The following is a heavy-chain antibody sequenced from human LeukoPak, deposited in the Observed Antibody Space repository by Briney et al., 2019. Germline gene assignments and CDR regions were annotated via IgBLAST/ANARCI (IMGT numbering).Heavy chain of an antibody. D-gene: IGHD3-22*01. Sequence: GGSLRLSCAASGFNFSSYGMRWVRQARGKGVEWVSAISGSGCSTYYADSVKGRFTISRDNSKNTLYLQMNSLRAEDTAAYYCAKDSRGLYYDSSGYCFDYWGQGTLVTVSS. V-gene: IGHV3-23*01. J-gene: IGHJ4*02. CDR3: AKDSRGLYYDSSGYCFDY. CDR1: GFNFSSYG. CDR2: ISGSGCST.